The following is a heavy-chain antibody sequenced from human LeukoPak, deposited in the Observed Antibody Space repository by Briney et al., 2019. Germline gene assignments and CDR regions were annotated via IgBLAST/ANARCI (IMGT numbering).Heavy chain of an antibody. CDR3: ARVGGLVSSFDY. Sequence: PSGTLSLTCAVSGGSISSSNWWSWVRQPPGKGLEWIGEIYHSGSTNYNPSLKSRVTLSVDKSKNQFSLKLSSVTAADTAVYYCARVGGLVSSFDYWGQGTLVTVSS. V-gene: IGHV4-4*02. CDR2: IYHSGST. J-gene: IGHJ4*02. CDR1: GGSISSSNW. D-gene: IGHD3-3*01.